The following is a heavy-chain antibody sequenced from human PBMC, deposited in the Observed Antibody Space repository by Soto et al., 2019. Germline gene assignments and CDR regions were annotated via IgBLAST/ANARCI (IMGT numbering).Heavy chain of an antibody. Sequence: QVHLVQSGAEVKKPGASVKVSCKGSGYAFTTYGITWVRQAPGQGLEWMGWISAHNGHTNYAQKLQGRVTVTRDTSTSTAYLELRSMRSDGTAVYYWERGRYGEYWGQGALVTVSS. J-gene: IGHJ4*02. V-gene: IGHV1-18*01. CDR2: ISAHNGHT. CDR3: ERGRYGEY. D-gene: IGHD3-10*01. CDR1: GYAFTTYG.